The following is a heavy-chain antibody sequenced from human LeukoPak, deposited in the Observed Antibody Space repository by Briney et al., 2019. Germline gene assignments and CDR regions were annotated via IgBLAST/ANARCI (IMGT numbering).Heavy chain of an antibody. CDR2: ISSSGGIT. V-gene: IGHV3-23*01. J-gene: IGHJ4*02. CDR1: GFTFSTFA. CDR3: ARGSLSGCLDY. D-gene: IGHD6-19*01. Sequence: GGSLRLSCAALGFTFSTFAMSWVGQAPGKGLDWVSAISSSGGITYYADSVKGRFTISRDNSKNTLYLQMNSLRAEDTAVYYCARGSLSGCLDYWGQGTLVTVSS.